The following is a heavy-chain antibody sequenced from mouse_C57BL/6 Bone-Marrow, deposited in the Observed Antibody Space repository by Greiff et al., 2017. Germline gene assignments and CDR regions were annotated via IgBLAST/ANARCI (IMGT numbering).Heavy chain of an antibody. Sequence: VQLKESGPGLVQPSPSLSITCTASGFSLTSYGVHWVRQSPGKGLEWLGVIWRGGSTDYNAAFMSRLSITKDNSKSQVFFKMNSLQADDAAIYYCAKSGGYLYYVDYWGQGTTLTVSS. CDR1: GFSLTSYG. CDR3: AKSGGYLYYVDY. V-gene: IGHV2-5*01. CDR2: IWRGGST. J-gene: IGHJ2*01. D-gene: IGHD2-2*01.